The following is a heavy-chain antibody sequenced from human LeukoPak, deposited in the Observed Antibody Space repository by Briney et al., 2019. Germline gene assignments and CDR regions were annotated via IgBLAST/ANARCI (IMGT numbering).Heavy chain of an antibody. CDR3: ASTYYDILTGYSPFQH. CDR2: IYYSGSI. CDR1: GGSISSGGYY. J-gene: IGHJ1*01. V-gene: IGHV4-31*03. D-gene: IGHD3-9*01. Sequence: TSETLSLTCTVSGGSISSGGYYWSWIRQHRGKGLEWIGYIYYSGSIYYNPSLKSRVTISVDTSKNQFSLKLSSVTAADTAVHYCASTYYDILTGYSPFQHWGQGTLVTVSS.